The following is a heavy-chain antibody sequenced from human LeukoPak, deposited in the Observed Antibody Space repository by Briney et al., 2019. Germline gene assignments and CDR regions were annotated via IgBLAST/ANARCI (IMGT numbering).Heavy chain of an antibody. V-gene: IGHV3-21*01. J-gene: IGHJ4*02. CDR1: GFTFSTYS. CDR3: ARTEGRNYPFDC. D-gene: IGHD1-7*01. Sequence: PGGSLRLSCAASGFTFSTYSMNWVRQAPGKGLEWVSSISSSSNYIDYADSVKGRFTISRDNAKNSLYLQMNSLRAEDTAVYYCARTEGRNYPFDCWGQGTLVTVSS. CDR2: ISSSSNYI.